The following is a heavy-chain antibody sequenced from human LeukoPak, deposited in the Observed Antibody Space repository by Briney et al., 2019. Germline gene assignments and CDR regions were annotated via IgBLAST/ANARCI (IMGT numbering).Heavy chain of an antibody. CDR2: INSDGSST. J-gene: IGHJ6*03. D-gene: IGHD2-21*01. V-gene: IGHV3-74*01. Sequence: PGGSLRLSCAASGFTFSSYWMDWVRQAPGKGLVWVSRINSDGSSTSYADPVKGRFNISRDNAKNTLYLQMNSPRAGDTAVYYCARAYCGGDCYWGEDYYYYYYMDVWGKGTTITVSS. CDR1: GFTFSSYW. CDR3: ARAYCGGDCYWGEDYYYYYYMDV.